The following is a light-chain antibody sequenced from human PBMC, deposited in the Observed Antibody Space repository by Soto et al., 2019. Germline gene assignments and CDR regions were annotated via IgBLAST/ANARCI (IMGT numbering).Light chain of an antibody. Sequence: QSALTQPPSASGSPGQSVSISCTGTSRDVGGNNYVSWYQQHPGKAPTLMIYEVSKRPSGVPDRFSGSKSGNTASLTVSGLQAEDEADYFCLSYAGSTNYVFGTGTKVSVL. CDR1: SRDVGGNNY. V-gene: IGLV2-8*01. CDR2: EVS. J-gene: IGLJ1*01. CDR3: LSYAGSTNYV.